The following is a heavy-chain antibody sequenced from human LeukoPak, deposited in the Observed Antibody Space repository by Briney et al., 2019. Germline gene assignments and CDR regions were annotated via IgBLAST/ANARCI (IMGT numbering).Heavy chain of an antibody. CDR1: GGTFSSYA. J-gene: IGHJ3*02. D-gene: IGHD3-9*01. CDR2: IIPIFGTA. Sequence: SMKVSCKASGGTFSSYAISWVRQAPGQGPEWMGGIIPIFGTANYAQKFQGRVTITADKSTSTAYMELSSLRSEDTAVYYCARRGYFDWNDAFDIWGQGTMVTVSS. CDR3: ARRGYFDWNDAFDI. V-gene: IGHV1-69*06.